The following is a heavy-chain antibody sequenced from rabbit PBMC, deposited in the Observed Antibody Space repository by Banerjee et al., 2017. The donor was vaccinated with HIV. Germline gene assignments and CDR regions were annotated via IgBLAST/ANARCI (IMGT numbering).Heavy chain of an antibody. J-gene: IGHJ4*01. CDR1: GFDFSSNT. Sequence: QSLEESGGDLVKPGASLTLTCTASGFDFSSNTMCWVRQAPGKGLEWIACINTSSGNTVYATWARGRFTISKTSWTTVTLQMTSLTAADTATYFCARDLAGVIGWNFGLWGPGTSSPS. V-gene: IGHV1S40*01. CDR2: INTSSGNT. D-gene: IGHD4-1*01. CDR3: ARDLAGVIGWNFGL.